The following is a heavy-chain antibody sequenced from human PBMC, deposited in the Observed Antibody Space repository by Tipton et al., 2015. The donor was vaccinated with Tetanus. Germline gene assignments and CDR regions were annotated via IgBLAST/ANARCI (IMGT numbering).Heavy chain of an antibody. CDR2: IYYSGNA. J-gene: IGHJ4*02. Sequence: TLSLTCTVSGGSISSSTYYWGWIRQPPGKGLEWIGSIYYSGNANYNPSLKSRITISVDTSSDQFSLRLTSVTAADTAIYYCARFSYDSGGFYSYFDCWGRGTLVAVSS. CDR1: GGSISSSTYY. CDR3: ARFSYDSGGFYSYFDC. V-gene: IGHV4-39*07. D-gene: IGHD3-22*01.